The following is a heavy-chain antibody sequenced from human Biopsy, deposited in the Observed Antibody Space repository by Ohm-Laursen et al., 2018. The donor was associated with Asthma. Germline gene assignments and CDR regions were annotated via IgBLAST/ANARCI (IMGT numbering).Heavy chain of an antibody. Sequence: GTLSLTCTVSGVSIRSYYWTWIQQPPGKGLEWIGNIHYSGSTYSNPSLKSRVTISVDTSKKQISLRLSSVIAADTAVYYCAGFCSGGNCPDHLGQGTLVTVSS. CDR1: GVSIRSYY. D-gene: IGHD2-15*01. CDR2: IHYSGST. J-gene: IGHJ4*02. CDR3: AGFCSGGNCPDH. V-gene: IGHV4-59*01.